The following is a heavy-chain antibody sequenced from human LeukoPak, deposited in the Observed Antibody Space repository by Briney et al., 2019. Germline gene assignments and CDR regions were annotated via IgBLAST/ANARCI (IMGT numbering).Heavy chain of an antibody. D-gene: IGHD7-27*01. CDR3: AKILGSGVWYGFDI. J-gene: IGHJ3*02. Sequence: SETLSLTCSVSGGSVNSYYWSWIRQPPGKGLEWIGYIYTTGRTNYNPSLKSRVTISVDTSKNQFSLKLSSVTAADAAVYYCAKILGSGVWYGFDIWGQGTMVTVSS. V-gene: IGHV4-4*09. CDR1: GGSVNSYY. CDR2: IYTTGRT.